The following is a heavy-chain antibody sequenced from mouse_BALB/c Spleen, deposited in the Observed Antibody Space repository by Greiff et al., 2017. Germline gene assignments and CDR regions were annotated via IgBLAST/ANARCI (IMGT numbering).Heavy chain of an antibody. V-gene: IGHV2-6-2*01. J-gene: IGHJ4*01. CDR3: ARQGGYGNFYYAMDY. D-gene: IGHD2-10*02. Sequence: VMLVESGPDLVAPSQSLSITCTVSGFSLTSYGVHWVRQPPGKGLEWLVVIWSDGSTTYNSALKSRLSISKDNSKSQVFLKMNSLQTDDTAMYYCARQGGYGNFYYAMDYWGQGTSVTVSS. CDR1: GFSLTSYG. CDR2: IWSDGST.